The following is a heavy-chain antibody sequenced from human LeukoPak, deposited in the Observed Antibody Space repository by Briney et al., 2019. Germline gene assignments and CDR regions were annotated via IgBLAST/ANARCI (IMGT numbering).Heavy chain of an antibody. CDR1: GGSINSGSYY. J-gene: IGHJ6*03. Sequence: SETLSLTCTVSGGSINSGSYYWSWIRQPAGKGLEWIGRIYTSGSTNYNPSLKSRVTISVDTSKNRFSLKLSSVTAADTAVYYCARIAARVYYYYMDVWGKGTKVTVSS. V-gene: IGHV4-61*02. D-gene: IGHD6-6*01. CDR2: IYTSGST. CDR3: ARIAARVYYYYMDV.